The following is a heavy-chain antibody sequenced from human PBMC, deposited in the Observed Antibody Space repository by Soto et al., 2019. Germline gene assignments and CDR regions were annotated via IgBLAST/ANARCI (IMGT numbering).Heavy chain of an antibody. D-gene: IGHD1-7*01. CDR3: ASSRYHWNYPLLDV. V-gene: IGHV3-48*01. J-gene: IGHJ6*04. CDR2: ISSGRSTI. CDR1: GFTFSTYN. Sequence: EVQLVESGGGLVQPGGSLRLSCAASGFTFSTYNMNWVRQTPGKGLEWVAYISSGRSTIYYADSVKGRFTISRDNAKNSLYLQMNSLRAEDTAVYYCASSRYHWNYPLLDVWGKGTTVTVSS.